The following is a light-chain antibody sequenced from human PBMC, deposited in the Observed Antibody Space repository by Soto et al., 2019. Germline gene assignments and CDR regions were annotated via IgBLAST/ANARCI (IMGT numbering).Light chain of an antibody. CDR2: GAS. Sequence: EIVLTQSPATLSLSPGERATLSCGASQSVSSNLAWYQQKPGQAPRLLIYGASTRATGIPARFSGSGSGTDFTLTISSLEPEDFAVYYCQQRSNWPPLTFGQGTRLEIK. J-gene: IGKJ5*01. V-gene: IGKV3-11*01. CDR3: QQRSNWPPLT. CDR1: QSVSSN.